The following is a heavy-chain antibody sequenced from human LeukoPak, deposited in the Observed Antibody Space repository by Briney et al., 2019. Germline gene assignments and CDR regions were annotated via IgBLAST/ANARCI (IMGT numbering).Heavy chain of an antibody. Sequence: SETLSLTCTVSGGSISSSSHYWGWIRQPPGKGLEWIGSMYYSGSTYYNPSLKSRVTISVDTSKNQFSLKLSSVTAADTAVYYCARVRFLEWSEYFDYWGQGTLVTVSS. CDR2: MYYSGST. CDR3: ARVRFLEWSEYFDY. J-gene: IGHJ4*02. D-gene: IGHD3-3*01. CDR1: GGSISSSSHY. V-gene: IGHV4-39*01.